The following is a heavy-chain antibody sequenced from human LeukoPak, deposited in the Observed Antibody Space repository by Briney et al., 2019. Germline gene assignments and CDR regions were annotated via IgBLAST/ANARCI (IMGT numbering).Heavy chain of an antibody. CDR1: GYTFTGYY. Sequence: ASVKVSCKASGYTFTGYYMHWVRPAPGQGLEWMGWINPNSGGTNYAQKFQGRVTMTRDTSISTAYMELSRLRSDDTAVYYCAGEYCSGGSCSGWFDPWGQGTLVTVSS. V-gene: IGHV1-2*02. CDR2: INPNSGGT. D-gene: IGHD2-15*01. CDR3: AGEYCSGGSCSGWFDP. J-gene: IGHJ5*02.